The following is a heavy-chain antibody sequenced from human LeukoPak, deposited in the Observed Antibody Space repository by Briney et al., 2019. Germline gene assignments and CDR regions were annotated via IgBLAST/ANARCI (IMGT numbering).Heavy chain of an antibody. D-gene: IGHD6-19*01. J-gene: IGHJ4*02. CDR1: GFTFGDYA. Sequence: GGSLRLSCTASGFTFGDYAISWFRQAPGKGLEWVGFIRSKAYGGTTEYAASVKGRFTISRDDSKSIAYLQMNSLKTEDTAVYYCTRDLRSSGPFDYWGQGTLVTVSS. CDR3: TRDLRSSGPFDY. V-gene: IGHV3-49*03. CDR2: IRSKAYGGTT.